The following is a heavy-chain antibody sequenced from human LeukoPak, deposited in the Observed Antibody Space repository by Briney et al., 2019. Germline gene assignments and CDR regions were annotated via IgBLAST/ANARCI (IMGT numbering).Heavy chain of an antibody. Sequence: GGSLRLSCAASGFTFDDYGMSWVRQAPGKGLEWVSGINWNSGSTGYADSVKGRFTISRENAKNSLYLQMNSLRAEDTALYYCARRGNSGSYSDYWGQGTLVTVSS. CDR3: ARRGNSGSYSDY. D-gene: IGHD1-26*01. CDR1: GFTFDDYG. V-gene: IGHV3-20*04. CDR2: INWNSGST. J-gene: IGHJ4*02.